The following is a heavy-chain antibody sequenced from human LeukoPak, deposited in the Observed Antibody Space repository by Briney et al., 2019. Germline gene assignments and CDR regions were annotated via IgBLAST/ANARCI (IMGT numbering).Heavy chain of an antibody. D-gene: IGHD1-7*01. J-gene: IGHJ3*02. V-gene: IGHV4-31*03. CDR1: GGSISSGGYY. CDR2: IYYSGST. CDR3: ARPNGRELFAFDI. Sequence: SSETLSLTCTVSGGSISSGGYYWSWIRQHPGKGLEWIGYIYYSGSTYYNPSLKSRVAISVDTSKNQFSLKLRSMTAADTAVYYCARPNGRELFAFDIWGQGTMVTVSS.